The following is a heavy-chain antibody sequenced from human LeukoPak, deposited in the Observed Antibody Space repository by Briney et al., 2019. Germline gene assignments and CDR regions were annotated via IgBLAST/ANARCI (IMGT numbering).Heavy chain of an antibody. CDR3: ATSRNSARGIDY. CDR2: LNAGNGLT. D-gene: IGHD2-15*01. Sequence: ASVKVSCKASGYTFITYVMHWVRQAPGQRLEWMGWLNAGNGLTKYSQKFQGTVTITRDTSASTAYMELSSLRSEATAVYYCATSRNSARGIDYWGQGTLVTVSS. J-gene: IGHJ4*02. V-gene: IGHV1-3*01. CDR1: GYTFITYV.